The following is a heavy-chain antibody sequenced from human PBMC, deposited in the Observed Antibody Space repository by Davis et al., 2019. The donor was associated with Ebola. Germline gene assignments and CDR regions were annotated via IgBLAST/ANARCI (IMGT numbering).Heavy chain of an antibody. Sequence: GGSLRLSCAASGFSFSSYAMSWVRQAPGKGLEWVSGISAGGGSTHYADSVKGRFTISRDNSKNTLYMQINSLRVEDTAIYYCAKDTSNIWFDIWGQGTNVTVSS. CDR3: AKDTSNIWFDI. CDR1: GFSFSSYA. J-gene: IGHJ3*02. D-gene: IGHD1-26*01. V-gene: IGHV3-23*01. CDR2: ISAGGGST.